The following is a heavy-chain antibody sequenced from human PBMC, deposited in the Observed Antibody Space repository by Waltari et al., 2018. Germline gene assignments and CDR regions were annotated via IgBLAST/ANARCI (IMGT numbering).Heavy chain of an antibody. V-gene: IGHV3-7*01. J-gene: IGHJ4*02. CDR3: ARAPKRTSSEVDY. Sequence: DVLLVESGGDLVQPGGSLRLSCAASGFSFSSWYMSWCRQAPGKGLEWVANMNQDGSEKNYVDSVKGRFTISRDNAKNSLSLQMNSLRVEDTAVYYCARAPKRTSSEVDYWGQGTLVTVSS. CDR1: GFSFSSWY. D-gene: IGHD6-19*01. CDR2: MNQDGSEK.